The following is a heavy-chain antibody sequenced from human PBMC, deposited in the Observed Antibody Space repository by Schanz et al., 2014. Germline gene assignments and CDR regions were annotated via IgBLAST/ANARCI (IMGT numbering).Heavy chain of an antibody. CDR2: ISGSSRTI. CDR1: GFTFSSYS. V-gene: IGHV3-48*01. CDR3: ARDRRNADLDY. Sequence: VQLVESGGGVVQPGRSLRLSCAASGFTFSSYSMNWVRQAPGKGLEWVSYISGSSRTIYYADSMKGRFTVSRDNAKNSLYLEMNSLRAEDTALYYCARDRRNADLDYWGQGTLVTVSS. J-gene: IGHJ4*02. D-gene: IGHD1-1*01.